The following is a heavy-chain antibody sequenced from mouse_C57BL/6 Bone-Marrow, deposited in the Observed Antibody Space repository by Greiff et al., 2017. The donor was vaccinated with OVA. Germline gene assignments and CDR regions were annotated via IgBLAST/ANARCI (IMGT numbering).Heavy chain of an antibody. CDR1: GYTFPGYW. J-gene: IGHJ3*01. D-gene: IGHD2-1*01. CDR3: ASFYYGNSPWFAY. Sequence: VQLQQSGAELMKPGASVKLSCKATGYTFPGYWIAWVKQRPGHGLEWIGEILPGSGSTTYNEKFKGKATFTADTSSNTAYMQLSSLTTEDSAIYYCASFYYGNSPWFAYWGQGTLVTVSA. CDR2: ILPGSGST. V-gene: IGHV1-9*01.